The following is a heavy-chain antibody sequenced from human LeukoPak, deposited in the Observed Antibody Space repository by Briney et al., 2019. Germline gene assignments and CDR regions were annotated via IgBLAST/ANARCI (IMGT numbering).Heavy chain of an antibody. Sequence: PGGSLRLSCAASAFTFSNFWMHWVRQAPGKGLVWVSRITPDGGGADYMDSVKGRFTISRDNAKNTVYLQMNSLGADDMAVYYCARGVDWTTINELNYWGQGTLVTVSS. J-gene: IGHJ4*02. CDR3: ARGVDWTTINELNY. CDR2: ITPDGGGA. D-gene: IGHD3-10*01. CDR1: AFTFSNFW. V-gene: IGHV3-74*01.